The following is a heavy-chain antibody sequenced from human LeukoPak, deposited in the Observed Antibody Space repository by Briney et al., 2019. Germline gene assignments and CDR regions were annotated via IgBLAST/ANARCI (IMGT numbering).Heavy chain of an antibody. CDR1: GGSFSGYY. CDR3: ARAMVRGVISNFDY. CDR2: INHSGST. D-gene: IGHD3-10*01. J-gene: IGHJ4*02. V-gene: IGHV4-34*01. Sequence: SETLSLTCAVYGGSFSGYYWSWIRQPPGKGLEWIGEINHSGSTNYNPSLKSRVTISVDTSQNQFSLKLSSVTAADTAVYYCARAMVRGVISNFDYWGQGTLVTVSS.